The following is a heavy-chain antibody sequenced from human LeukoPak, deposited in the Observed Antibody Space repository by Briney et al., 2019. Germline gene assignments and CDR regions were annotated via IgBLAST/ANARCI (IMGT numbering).Heavy chain of an antibody. CDR3: ATLGYGGVPFDY. CDR2: ISYDGSNK. D-gene: IGHD3-16*01. Sequence: GGSLRLSCAASGFTFSSNGMHWVRQAPGKGLEWVAVISYDGSNKYYADSVKGRFTISRDNSKNTLYLQMNSLRAEDTAVYYCATLGYGGVPFDYWGQGTLVTVSS. V-gene: IGHV3-30*03. J-gene: IGHJ4*02. CDR1: GFTFSSNG.